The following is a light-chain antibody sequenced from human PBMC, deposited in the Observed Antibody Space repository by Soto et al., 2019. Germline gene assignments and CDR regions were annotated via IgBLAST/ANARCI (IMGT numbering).Light chain of an antibody. CDR2: DAS. V-gene: IGKV3-11*01. CDR3: QQHTNWPPSLT. J-gene: IGKJ5*01. Sequence: EIVLTQSPATLSLSPGERATFSCRASQSVSSYLAWYQQKPGQAPRLLIYDASTRATGIAARFSGSGSRTDFTLTLSSLEPEDFAVYYCQQHTNWPPSLTFGQGTRLEMK. CDR1: QSVSSY.